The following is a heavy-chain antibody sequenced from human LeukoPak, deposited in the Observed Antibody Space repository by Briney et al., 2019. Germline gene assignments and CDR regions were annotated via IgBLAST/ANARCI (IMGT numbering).Heavy chain of an antibody. Sequence: PSETLSLTCAVYGGSFSGYYWSWIRQPPGKGLEWIEEINHSGGTNYNPSLKSRVTISVDTSKNQFSLKLSSVTAADTAVYYCARGPKAATAREPFDYWGQGTLVTVSS. J-gene: IGHJ4*02. CDR3: ARGPKAATAREPFDY. CDR1: GGSFSGYY. V-gene: IGHV4-34*01. CDR2: INHSGGT. D-gene: IGHD2-15*01.